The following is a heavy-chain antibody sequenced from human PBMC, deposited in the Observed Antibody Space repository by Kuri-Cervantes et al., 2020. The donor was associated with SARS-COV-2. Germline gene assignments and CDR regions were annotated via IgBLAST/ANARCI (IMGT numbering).Heavy chain of an antibody. CDR2: INPSGSST. CDR1: VYTFTSYY. Sequence: ASVKVSCMASVYTFTSYYMHWLRQAPRQGLEWMGIINPSGSSTSYAQKFQGRVTMSRDTTTSTVYMELSSLRYEDTAVYYCARTRIAAAGTDAFDIWGQGTMVTVSS. CDR3: ARTRIAAAGTDAFDI. J-gene: IGHJ3*02. D-gene: IGHD6-13*01. V-gene: IGHV1-46*01.